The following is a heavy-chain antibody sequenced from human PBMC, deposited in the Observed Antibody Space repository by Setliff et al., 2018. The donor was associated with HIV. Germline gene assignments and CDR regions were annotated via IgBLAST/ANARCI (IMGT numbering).Heavy chain of an antibody. Sequence: GASVKVSCKTSGHTFTGYYMHWVRQAPGEGLEWMGQINPNSGGTEYAPKFQGRVTLTRDTSIGTAYMELTSLRSDDTAVYYCARGGVILTGYSHFDCWGQGTLVTVPQ. CDR1: GHTFTGYY. D-gene: IGHD3-9*01. V-gene: IGHV1-2*06. CDR3: ARGGVILTGYSHFDC. CDR2: INPNSGGT. J-gene: IGHJ4*02.